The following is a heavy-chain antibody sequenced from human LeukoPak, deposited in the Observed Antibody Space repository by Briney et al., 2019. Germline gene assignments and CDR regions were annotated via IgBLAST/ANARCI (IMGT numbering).Heavy chain of an antibody. CDR1: GFTFSSYA. CDR3: ARDRGDSSSSSYFDY. Sequence: PGGSLRLSCAASGFTFSSYAMHWVRQAPGKGLEYVSAISSNGGSTYYANSVKGRFTISRDHSKDTLYLQMGSLRAEDMAVYYCARDRGDSSSSSYFDYWGQGTLVTVSS. J-gene: IGHJ4*02. CDR2: ISSNGGST. V-gene: IGHV3-64*01. D-gene: IGHD6-6*01.